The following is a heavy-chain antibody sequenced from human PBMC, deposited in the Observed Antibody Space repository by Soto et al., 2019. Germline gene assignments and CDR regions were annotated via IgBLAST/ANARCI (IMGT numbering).Heavy chain of an antibody. Sequence: AASVKVSCKASGYTFTTFAIHWVRQAPGQRLEWMGWINAGNGNTKYSQSLQGRVTFTRDTSANTAYMEVSSLRSEDTAVYYCARARGIVVVTARFDYWRQGTLVTVSS. CDR2: INAGNGNT. V-gene: IGHV1-3*01. CDR1: GYTFTTFA. J-gene: IGHJ4*02. CDR3: ARARGIVVVTARFDY. D-gene: IGHD2-21*02.